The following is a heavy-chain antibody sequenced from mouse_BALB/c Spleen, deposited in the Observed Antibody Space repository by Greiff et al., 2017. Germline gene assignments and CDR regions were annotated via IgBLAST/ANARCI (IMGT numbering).Heavy chain of an antibody. CDR3: ARSGNYDYDGYAMDY. J-gene: IGHJ4*01. Sequence: VQLQQSGAELVRPGSSVKISCKASGYAFSSYWMNWVKQRPGQGLEWIGQIYPGDGDTNYNGKFKGKATLTADKSSSTAYMQLSSLTSEDSAVYFCARSGNYDYDGYAMDYWGQGTSVTVSS. CDR2: IYPGDGDT. V-gene: IGHV1-80*01. D-gene: IGHD2-4*01. CDR1: GYAFSSYW.